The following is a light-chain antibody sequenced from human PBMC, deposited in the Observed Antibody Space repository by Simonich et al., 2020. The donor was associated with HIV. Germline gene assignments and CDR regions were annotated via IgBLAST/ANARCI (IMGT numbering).Light chain of an antibody. V-gene: IGKV4-1*01. CDR1: QSVLYSANNKNY. CDR3: QQYYTTPPT. Sequence: DIVMTQSADSLAVSLGERATINCKSSQSVLYSANNKNYLAWYQQKQGQPPKLLIYWASTRESGVPDRFSGSGSGTDFTLTISSLQAEDVAVYYCQQYYTTPPTFGQGTKVEIK. CDR2: WAS. J-gene: IGKJ1*01.